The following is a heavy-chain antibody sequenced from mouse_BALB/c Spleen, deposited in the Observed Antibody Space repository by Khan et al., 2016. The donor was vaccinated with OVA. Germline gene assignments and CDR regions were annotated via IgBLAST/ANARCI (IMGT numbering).Heavy chain of an antibody. CDR3: ARPPYFSYTLDY. CDR2: INTYTGEP. V-gene: IGHV9-3-1*01. Sequence: QIQLVQSGPELKKPGETVKISCKASGYTFTNYGMYWVKQSPGKALKWMGWINTYTGEPTYADDFKGRFAFSLETSATTAYLQINNLKNEDTATYFCARPPYFSYTLDYWGQGTSVTVSS. CDR1: GYTFTNYG. J-gene: IGHJ4*01. D-gene: IGHD2-10*01.